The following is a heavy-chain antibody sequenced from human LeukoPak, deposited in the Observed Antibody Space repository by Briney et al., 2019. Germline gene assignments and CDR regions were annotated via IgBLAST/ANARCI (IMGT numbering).Heavy chain of an antibody. J-gene: IGHJ6*02. V-gene: IGHV3-73*01. Sequence: GSLRLSCAASGFTFSGSAMHWVRQASGKGLEWVGRIRSKANSYATAYAASVKGRFTISRDDSKNTAYLQMNSLKTEGTAVYYCTRQRIMITFGGVVMGMDVWGQGTTVTVSS. CDR1: GFTFSGSA. CDR2: IRSKANSYAT. D-gene: IGHD3-16*01. CDR3: TRQRIMITFGGVVMGMDV.